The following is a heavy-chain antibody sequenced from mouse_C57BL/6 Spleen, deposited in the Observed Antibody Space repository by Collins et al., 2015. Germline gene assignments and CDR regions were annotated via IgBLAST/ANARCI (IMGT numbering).Heavy chain of an antibody. D-gene: IGHD1-1*01. J-gene: IGHJ2*01. CDR3: ARVENYYGSSNYFDY. CDR1: GYTFTSYR. V-gene: IGHV1-53*01. CDR2: INPSTGGS. Sequence: QVQLQQPGTELVKPGASVKLSCKASGYTFTSYRMHWVKQRPGQGLEWIGNINPSTGGSNYNEKFKSKATLTVDKSSSTAYMRLSSLTSEDSAVYYCARVENYYGSSNYFDYWGQGTTLTVSS.